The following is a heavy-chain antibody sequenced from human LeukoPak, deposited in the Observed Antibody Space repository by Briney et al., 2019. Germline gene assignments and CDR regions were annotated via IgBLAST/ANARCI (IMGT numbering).Heavy chain of an antibody. CDR3: ARDLGPGVVVAATLYY. CDR1: GFTFSSYS. Sequence: GGSLRLSCAASGFTFSSYSMNWVRQAPGKGLEWVSYIGTSSSTIYYADSVKGRFTISRDNAKNSLYLQMNSLRAEDTAVYYCARDLGPGVVVAATLYYWGQGTLVTVSS. J-gene: IGHJ4*02. V-gene: IGHV3-48*01. D-gene: IGHD2-15*01. CDR2: IGTSSSTI.